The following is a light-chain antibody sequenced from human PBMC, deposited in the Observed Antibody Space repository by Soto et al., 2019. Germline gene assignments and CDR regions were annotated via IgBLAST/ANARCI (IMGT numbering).Light chain of an antibody. J-gene: IGLJ1*01. CDR1: KVENKN. V-gene: IGLV3-21*02. CDR2: DDA. Sequence: SYELPQPPSVSGAPGQTARITCGGEKVENKNVHWYQQKAGQAPVLVVFDDADRPSGIPDRFSGSYSGNTATLTISRVEAGDEADYYCLVWESSSDQYVFGTGTKVTVL. CDR3: LVWESSSDQYV.